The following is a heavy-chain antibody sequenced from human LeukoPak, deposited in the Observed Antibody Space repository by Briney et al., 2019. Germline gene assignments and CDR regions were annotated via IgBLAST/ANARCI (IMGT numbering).Heavy chain of an antibody. J-gene: IGHJ3*02. CDR3: ARLNLPATVGAFDI. V-gene: IGHV4-59*01. Sequence: PAETLSLTCNVSGSSITAFYWSWIRQSPGKGLEGVGSFQYGGNSKYTPSRKSPVAPSADTSTRQLSLRLPSVTAADTAVYYCARLNLPATVGAFDICGQATMVTVSS. CDR2: FQYGGNS. CDR1: GSSITAFY. D-gene: IGHD1-26*01.